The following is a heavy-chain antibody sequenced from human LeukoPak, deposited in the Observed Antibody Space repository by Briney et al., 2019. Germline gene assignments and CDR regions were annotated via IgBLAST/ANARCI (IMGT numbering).Heavy chain of an antibody. CDR2: IYHSGST. CDR3: ARRSAVAGTKMGFDY. J-gene: IGHJ4*02. D-gene: IGHD6-19*01. CDR1: GGSISSYY. Sequence: PSETLSLTCTVSGGSISSYYWGWIRQPPGKGLEWIGSIYHSGSTYYNPSLKSRVTISVDASKNQFSLKLSSVTAADTAVYYCARRSAVAGTKMGFDYWGQGTLVTVSS. V-gene: IGHV4-38-2*02.